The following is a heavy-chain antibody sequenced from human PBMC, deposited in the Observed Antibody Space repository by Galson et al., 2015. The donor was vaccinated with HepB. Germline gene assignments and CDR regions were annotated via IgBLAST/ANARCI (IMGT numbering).Heavy chain of an antibody. Sequence: SVKVSCKASGYTFTGYYMHWVRQAPGQGLKWMGWINPNSGGTNYAQKFQGRVTMTRDTSISTAYVELSRLRSDDTAVYYCARGIVVVPAAIEWGQGTLVTVSS. J-gene: IGHJ1*01. D-gene: IGHD2-2*01. V-gene: IGHV1-2*02. CDR2: INPNSGGT. CDR1: GYTFTGYY. CDR3: ARGIVVVPAAIE.